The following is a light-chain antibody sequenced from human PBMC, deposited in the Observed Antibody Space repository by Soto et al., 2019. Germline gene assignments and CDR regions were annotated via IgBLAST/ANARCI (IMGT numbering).Light chain of an antibody. Sequence: QSALTQPPSASGSPGQSVTISCTGTSSDVGGYNYVSWYQQHPGKAPKVMIYEVSKRPSGVPDRFSGSKSGNTASLTVSGLQAXXXADYYCTSYAGSNNWVFGGGTKVTVL. V-gene: IGLV2-8*01. J-gene: IGLJ3*02. CDR1: SSDVGGYNY. CDR2: EVS. CDR3: TSYAGSNNWV.